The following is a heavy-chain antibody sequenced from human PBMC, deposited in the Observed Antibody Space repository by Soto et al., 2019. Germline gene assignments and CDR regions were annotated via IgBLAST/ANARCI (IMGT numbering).Heavy chain of an antibody. J-gene: IGHJ5*02. V-gene: IGHV1-18*01. CDR1: GYTSTSYG. D-gene: IGHD6-13*01. Sequence: ASVKVSCKASGYTSTSYGISWVRQAPGQGLEWMGWISAYNGNTNYAQKLQGRVTMTTDTSTSTAYMELRSLRSDDTAVYYCARVGAAAAAIGWFDPWGQGTLVTVSS. CDR3: ARVGAAAAAIGWFDP. CDR2: ISAYNGNT.